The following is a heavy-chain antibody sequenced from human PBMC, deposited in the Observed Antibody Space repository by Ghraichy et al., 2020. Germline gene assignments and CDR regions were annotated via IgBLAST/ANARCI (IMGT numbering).Heavy chain of an antibody. CDR2: IRKWGTTV. D-gene: IGHD5-24*01. CDR1: GFALRNCI. Sequence: GGSLRLSCEASGFALRNCIMIWVRLTTGKGLEWMANIRKWGTTVDYEDSVRGRFIISRDDAKNSLYLQMNDLRDDDTAVYYCARVDIDGYAYWYFDLWGRGTRVTVAS. J-gene: IGHJ2*01. V-gene: IGHV3-48*02. CDR3: ARVDIDGYAYWYFDL.